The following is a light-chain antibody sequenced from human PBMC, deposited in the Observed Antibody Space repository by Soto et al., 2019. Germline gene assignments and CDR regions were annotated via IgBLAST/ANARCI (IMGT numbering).Light chain of an antibody. CDR3: AVWDDSLSGVV. Sequence: QSVLTQPPSASGTPGQTVTISSSGSSSNIGSNYVFWYQHLPGTAPKLLIYGNNQRPSGVPDRFSGSRSGTSASLSIRGLRPEDEADYYCAVWDDSLSGVVFGGGTKLTVL. J-gene: IGLJ3*02. CDR2: GNN. V-gene: IGLV1-47*01. CDR1: SSNIGSNY.